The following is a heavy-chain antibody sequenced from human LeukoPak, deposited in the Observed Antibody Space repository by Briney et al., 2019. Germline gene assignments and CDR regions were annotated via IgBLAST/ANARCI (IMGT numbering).Heavy chain of an antibody. CDR2: IWYDGSNK. V-gene: IGHV3-33*01. Sequence: PGRSLRLSCAASGFSFSTYGIHWVRQAPGKGLEWVAVIWYDGSNKYFADSVKGRFTNSRDNSKNTLYLQMNSLRAEDTAVYYCARDTNPYYYGSGSYTGWFDPWGQGTLVTVSS. D-gene: IGHD3-10*01. CDR1: GFSFSTYG. J-gene: IGHJ5*02. CDR3: ARDTNPYYYGSGSYTGWFDP.